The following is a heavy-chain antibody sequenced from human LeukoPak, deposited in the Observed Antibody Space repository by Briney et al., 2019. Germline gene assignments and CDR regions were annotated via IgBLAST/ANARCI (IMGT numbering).Heavy chain of an antibody. CDR3: AKATSSGLKKYYYYYMDV. V-gene: IGHV3-9*03. CDR2: ISWYSGSI. Sequence: GGFLRLSLAASGFTFYDYAMHWGEPAPGKSLEWVSGISWYSGSISYADSVKGPFTIYKDNSNNSLYLQMNSLRAEDMALYYCAKATSSGLKKYYYYYMDVWGKGTTVTVSS. J-gene: IGHJ6*03. CDR1: GFTFYDYA. D-gene: IGHD3-10*01.